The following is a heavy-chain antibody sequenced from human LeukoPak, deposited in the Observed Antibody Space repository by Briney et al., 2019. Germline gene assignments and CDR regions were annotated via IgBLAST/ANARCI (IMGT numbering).Heavy chain of an antibody. V-gene: IGHV3-21*01. Sequence: GGSLRLSCAASGFTFSSYSMNWVRQAPGKGLEWVSSISSSSNYIYYADSVKGRFTISRDNSKNTLYLQMNSLRAEDTAVYYCAKEGAAAGTSHYYFYMDVWGKGTTVTVSS. CDR2: ISSSSNYI. D-gene: IGHD6-13*01. CDR3: AKEGAAAGTSHYYFYMDV. J-gene: IGHJ6*03. CDR1: GFTFSSYS.